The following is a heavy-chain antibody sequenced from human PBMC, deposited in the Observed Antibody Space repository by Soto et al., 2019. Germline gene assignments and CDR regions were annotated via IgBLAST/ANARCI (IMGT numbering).Heavy chain of an antibody. D-gene: IGHD3-16*01. CDR3: ARDSRLWGSTGWKRENLFDI. CDR1: GGNFNTYP. V-gene: IGHV1-69*18. Sequence: QVQLEQSGAEVKRPGSSVKVSCKTSGGNFNTYPISWVRQAPVHRLEWMGKIIPIFGTPDYAQKFQGRVTINADEATTTVYMELRSLKSDDSAVYYCARDSRLWGSTGWKRENLFDIWGQGTMVTVSS. J-gene: IGHJ3*02. CDR2: IIPIFGTP.